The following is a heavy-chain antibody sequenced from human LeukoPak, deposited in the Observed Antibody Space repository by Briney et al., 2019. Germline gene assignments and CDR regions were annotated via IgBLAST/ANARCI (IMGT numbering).Heavy chain of an antibody. D-gene: IGHD5-18*01. Sequence: SEALSLTCTVSGGAISSSRYYWGWIRQPPGKGLEWFGSIYYSGSTYYNPSLKSRVTISVDTSKNQFSLKLSSVTAADTAVYYCASGGYSDSKAFDIWGQGTMVTVSS. V-gene: IGHV4-39*01. J-gene: IGHJ3*02. CDR3: ASGGYSDSKAFDI. CDR1: GGAISSSRYY. CDR2: IYYSGST.